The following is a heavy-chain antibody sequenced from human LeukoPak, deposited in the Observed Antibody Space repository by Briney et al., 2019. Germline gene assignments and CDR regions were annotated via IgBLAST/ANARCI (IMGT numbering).Heavy chain of an antibody. V-gene: IGHV4-38-2*02. Sequence: PSETLSLTCTVSGYSISNGYYWGWMRQPPGKGLEWIGSIYHSGRTHYNPSLKSRVIISVDTSKNYFSLKLSSVTAADTAVYYCAREGQTAAGVDYWGQGTLVTVSS. J-gene: IGHJ4*02. CDR1: GYSISNGYY. CDR2: IYHSGRT. D-gene: IGHD6-13*01. CDR3: AREGQTAAGVDY.